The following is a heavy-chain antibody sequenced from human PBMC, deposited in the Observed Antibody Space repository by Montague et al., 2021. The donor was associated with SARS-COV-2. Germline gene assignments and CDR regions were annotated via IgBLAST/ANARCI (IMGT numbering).Heavy chain of an antibody. V-gene: IGHV4-61*01. CDR2: IYDSDTT. CDR3: VRAANILSGFYNHPFEY. J-gene: IGHJ4*02. D-gene: IGHD3-9*01. CDR1: GGSVISDTYF. Sequence: SETLSLTCTVSGGSVISDTYFWSWIRQPPGKGLEWIAYIYDSDTTNNNPSFWSRVSMSSDRSKNRFSLKLTSVTPADTAVYYCVRAANILSGFYNHPFEYWGQGILVTVSS.